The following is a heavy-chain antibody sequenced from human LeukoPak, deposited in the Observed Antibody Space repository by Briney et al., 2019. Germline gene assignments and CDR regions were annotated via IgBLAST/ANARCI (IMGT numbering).Heavy chain of an antibody. D-gene: IGHD5-24*01. CDR1: GGTFSSYA. V-gene: IGHV1-69*04. CDR3: ARDRGDGYIWGRYFDY. CDR2: IIPIFGIA. J-gene: IGHJ4*02. Sequence: SVKVSCKASGGTFSSYAISWVRQAPGQGLEWMGRIIPIFGIANYAQKFQGRVTITADKSTGTAYMELSSLRSEDTAVYYCARDRGDGYIWGRYFDYWGQGTLVTVSS.